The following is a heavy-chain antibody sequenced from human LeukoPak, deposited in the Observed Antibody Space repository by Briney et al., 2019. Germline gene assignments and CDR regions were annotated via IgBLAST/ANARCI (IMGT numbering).Heavy chain of an antibody. Sequence: ASVKVSCKASGGTFSSYGISWVRQAPGQGLERMGWISAYNGNTNYAQKLQGRVTMTTDTSTSTAYMELRSLRSDDTAVYYCAREPRGTATIYDYVWGSYQGGSVYFDYWGQGTLVTVSS. D-gene: IGHD3-16*02. CDR3: AREPRGTATIYDYVWGSYQGGSVYFDY. CDR2: ISAYNGNT. J-gene: IGHJ4*02. V-gene: IGHV1-18*01. CDR1: GGTFSSYG.